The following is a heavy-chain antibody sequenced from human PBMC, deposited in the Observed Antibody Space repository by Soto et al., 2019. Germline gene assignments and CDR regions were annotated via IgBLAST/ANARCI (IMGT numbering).Heavy chain of an antibody. J-gene: IGHJ6*02. CDR3: ASSRKDYYYYGMDV. CDR2: IIPIFGTP. CDR1: GGTFSSYA. D-gene: IGHD6-13*01. Sequence: QVQLVQSGAEVKKPGSSVKVSCKASGGTFSSYAISWVRQAPGQGLEWMGGIIPIFGTPNYAQKFQGRVTITADESPSTAYMELSSLRYEDTAVYYCASSRKDYYYYGMDVWGQGTTVTVSS. V-gene: IGHV1-69*12.